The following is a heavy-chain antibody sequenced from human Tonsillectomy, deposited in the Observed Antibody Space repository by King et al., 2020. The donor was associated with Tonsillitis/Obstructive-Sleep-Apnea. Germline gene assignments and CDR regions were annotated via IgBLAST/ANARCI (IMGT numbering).Heavy chain of an antibody. D-gene: IGHD4-17*01. CDR1: GGFFSGYY. CDR3: ARGDGDYGDAFNI. Sequence: HVQLQQWGAGLLKPSETLVLTCAVYGGFFSGYYLTLIRQSSGKWLDLIGEINHSGIPTYDPFLKTRVTISVDTSKNQFSLKLTSVTAADTAVYYCARGDGDYGDAFNIWGQGTVVSVSS. V-gene: IGHV4-34*01. J-gene: IGHJ3*02. CDR2: INHSGIP.